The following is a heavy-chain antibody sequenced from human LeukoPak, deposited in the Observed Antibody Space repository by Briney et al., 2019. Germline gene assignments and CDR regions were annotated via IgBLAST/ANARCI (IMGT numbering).Heavy chain of an antibody. J-gene: IGHJ4*02. CDR1: GFTFDDYA. V-gene: IGHV3-9*01. CDR2: ISWNSGSI. CDR3: AKGRTHYYDSSGYFDY. D-gene: IGHD3-22*01. Sequence: GGSLRLSCAASGFTFDDYAMHWVRHAPGKGLEWVSGISWNSGSIGYADSVKGRFTISRDNAKNSLYLQMNSLRAEDTALYYCAKGRTHYYDSSGYFDYWGQGTLVTVSS.